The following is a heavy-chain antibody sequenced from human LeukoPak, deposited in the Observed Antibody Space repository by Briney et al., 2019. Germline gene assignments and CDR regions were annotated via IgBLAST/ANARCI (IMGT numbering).Heavy chain of an antibody. CDR3: ARVGVVKGSSSWYFDY. CDR1: GFTFSSYG. J-gene: IGHJ4*02. CDR2: ISYDGSNK. D-gene: IGHD6-13*01. Sequence: GGSLRLSCAASGFTFSSYGMHWVRQAPGKGLEWVAVISYDGSNKYYADSVKGRFTISRDNSKNTLYLQMSSLRAEDTAVYYCARVGVVKGSSSWYFDYWGQGILVTVSS. V-gene: IGHV3-30*03.